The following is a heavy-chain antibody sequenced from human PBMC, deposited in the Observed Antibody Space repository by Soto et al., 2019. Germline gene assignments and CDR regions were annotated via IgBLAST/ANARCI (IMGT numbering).Heavy chain of an antibody. Sequence: GGSLRLSCAASGFTFSSYSMNWVRQAPGKGLEWVSAISGSGGSTYYADSVKGRFTISRDNSKNTLYLQMNSLRAEDTAVYYCAKGDYDFWSGYSGYYYGMDVWGQGTTVTVSS. CDR2: ISGSGGST. J-gene: IGHJ6*02. D-gene: IGHD3-3*01. CDR1: GFTFSSYS. V-gene: IGHV3-23*01. CDR3: AKGDYDFWSGYSGYYYGMDV.